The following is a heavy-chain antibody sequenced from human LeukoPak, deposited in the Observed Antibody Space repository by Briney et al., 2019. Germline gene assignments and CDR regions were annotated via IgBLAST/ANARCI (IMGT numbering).Heavy chain of an antibody. CDR1: GFTFSSYA. D-gene: IGHD1-1*01. V-gene: IGHV3-33*08. J-gene: IGHJ5*02. Sequence: GGSLRLSCAASGFTFSSYAMSWVRQAPGKGLEWVAVIWYDGSNKYYADSVKGRFTISRDNSKNTLYLQMNSLRAEDTAVYYCAREGTGGWFDPWGRGTLVTVSS. CDR3: AREGTGGWFDP. CDR2: IWYDGSNK.